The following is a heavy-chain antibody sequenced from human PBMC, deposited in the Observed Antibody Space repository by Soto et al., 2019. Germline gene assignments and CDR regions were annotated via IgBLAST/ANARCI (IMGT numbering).Heavy chain of an antibody. V-gene: IGHV1-24*01. CDR3: ATGGVYDSSGYSYLYDY. CDR2: FDPEDGET. D-gene: IGHD3-22*01. CDR1: GYTLTELS. Sequence: ASVKVSCKVSGYTLTELSMHWVRQAPGKGLEWMGGFDPEDGETIYAQKFQGRVTMTEDTSTDTAYMELSSLRSEDTAVYYCATGGVYDSSGYSYLYDYWGQGSLVTVAS. J-gene: IGHJ4*02.